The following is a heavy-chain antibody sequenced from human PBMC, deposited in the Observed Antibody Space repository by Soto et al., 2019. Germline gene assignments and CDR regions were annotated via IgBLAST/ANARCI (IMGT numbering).Heavy chain of an antibody. V-gene: IGHV1-69*02. Sequence: QVQLVKSGAEVKKPGSSVNVACKASADTFNRYTISWVQQAPGQGIEWMGRIIPMSPMPIYAQKFRGRVTFTADKSTTSVYMGLSSLTSDDTAVYYCARGEGGNGNWYTLWGQGTLVTVSS. D-gene: IGHD2-15*01. CDR3: ARGEGGNGNWYTL. CDR2: IIPMSPMP. CDR1: ADTFNRYT. J-gene: IGHJ4*02.